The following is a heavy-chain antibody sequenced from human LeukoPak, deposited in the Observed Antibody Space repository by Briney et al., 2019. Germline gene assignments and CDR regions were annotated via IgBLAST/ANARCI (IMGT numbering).Heavy chain of an antibody. CDR3: AKAGDIVATIRGVVDY. CDR2: ISYDGSNK. J-gene: IGHJ4*02. V-gene: IGHV3-30*18. D-gene: IGHD5-12*01. CDR1: GFTFSSYG. Sequence: GGPLRLSCAASGFTFSSYGMHWVRQAPGKGLEWVAVISYDGSNKYYADSVKGRFTISRDNSKNTLYLQMNSLRAEDTAVYYCAKAGDIVATIRGVVDYWGQGTLVTVSS.